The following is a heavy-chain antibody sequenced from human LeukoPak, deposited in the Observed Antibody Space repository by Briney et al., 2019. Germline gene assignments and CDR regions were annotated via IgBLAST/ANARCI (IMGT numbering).Heavy chain of an antibody. CDR1: GFTVSSNY. J-gene: IGHJ4*02. CDR3: ARDIVTTASYYFDY. Sequence: GGSLRLSCAASGFTVSSNYMSWVRQAPGKGLEWVSVIYSGGSTYYADSVKGRFTISRDNSKNTLYLQMNSLRAEDTAVYYCARDIVTTASYYFDYWGQGTLVTVSS. V-gene: IGHV3-66*01. CDR2: IYSGGST. D-gene: IGHD5-12*01.